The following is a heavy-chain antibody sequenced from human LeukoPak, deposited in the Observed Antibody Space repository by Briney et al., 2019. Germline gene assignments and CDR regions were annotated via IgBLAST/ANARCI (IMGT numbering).Heavy chain of an antibody. Sequence: ASVKVSCKASGYTFTGYDINWVRQATGQGLEWMGWMNPNSGNTGYAQKFQGRVTMTRNTSISTAYMELSSLRSEDTAVYYCARGDYGSGSYYIPYYYYYYMDVWGKGTTVTISS. D-gene: IGHD3-10*01. CDR1: GYTFTGYD. CDR2: MNPNSGNT. V-gene: IGHV1-8*02. CDR3: ARGDYGSGSYYIPYYYYYYMDV. J-gene: IGHJ6*03.